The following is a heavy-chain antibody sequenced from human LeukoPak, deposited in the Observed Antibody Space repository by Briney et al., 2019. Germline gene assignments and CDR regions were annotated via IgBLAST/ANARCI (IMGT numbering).Heavy chain of an antibody. CDR3: ASDPRFGYGDYVLDY. Sequence: ASVKVSCKASGYTFTCYYMHWVRQAPGQGLEWMGWINPNSGGTNYAQKFQGRVTMTRDTSISTAYMELSRLRSDDTAVYYCASDPRFGYGDYVLDYWGQGTLVTVSS. CDR1: GYTFTCYY. D-gene: IGHD4-17*01. CDR2: INPNSGGT. V-gene: IGHV1-2*02. J-gene: IGHJ4*02.